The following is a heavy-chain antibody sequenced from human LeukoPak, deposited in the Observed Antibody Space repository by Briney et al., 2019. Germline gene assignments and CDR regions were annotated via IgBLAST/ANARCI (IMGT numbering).Heavy chain of an antibody. CDR3: AKDEVGAANYFEY. D-gene: IGHD1-26*01. J-gene: IGHJ4*02. CDR2: VSYDGSDR. Sequence: GGSLRLSCAASGFTFSSYAIHWDRQAPSNGLEWVAVVSYDGSDRHYADSVKGRFTISRDNSKNTLTLQMNGLRPEDTAVYYCAKDEVGAANYFEYWGQGTLVTVSS. CDR1: GFTFSSYA. V-gene: IGHV3-30*18.